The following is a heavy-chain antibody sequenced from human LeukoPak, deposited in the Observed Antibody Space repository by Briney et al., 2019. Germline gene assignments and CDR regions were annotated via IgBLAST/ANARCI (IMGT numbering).Heavy chain of an antibody. J-gene: IGHJ4*02. CDR2: IRYDGSNK. CDR1: GFTFSSYG. Sequence: GGSLRLSCAASGFTFSSYGMRWVRQAPGKGLEWVAFIRYDGSNKYYADSVKGRFTISRDNSKNTLYLQMNSLRAEDMAVYYCARDYYDSSGSLFFGYWGQGTLVTVSS. D-gene: IGHD3-22*01. V-gene: IGHV3-30*02. CDR3: ARDYYDSSGSLFFGY.